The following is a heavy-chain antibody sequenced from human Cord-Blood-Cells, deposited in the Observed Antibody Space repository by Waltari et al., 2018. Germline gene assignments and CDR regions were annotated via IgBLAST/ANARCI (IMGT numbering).Heavy chain of an antibody. D-gene: IGHD1-1*01. CDR1: GYTLTELS. CDR2: VDPEDGEA. CDR3: ATGGSVQLERLFDY. J-gene: IGHJ4*02. Sequence: QVQLVQSGAEVKKPGASVKVSCKVSGYTLTELSMHWVRQAPGKGLEWMGGVDPEDGEAIYAQKFQGRVTVHDDASTDAAYMELSSLRSEYTAVYYCATGGSVQLERLFDYWGQGTLVTVSS. V-gene: IGHV1-24*01.